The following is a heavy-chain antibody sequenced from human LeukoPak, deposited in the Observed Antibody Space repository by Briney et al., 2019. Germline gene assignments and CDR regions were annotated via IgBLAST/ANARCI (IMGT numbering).Heavy chain of an antibody. Sequence: GGSLRLSCVVSGFNFSSDSMNWVRQAPGKGLEWVSYISSSGFIYYADSVNGRFTISRDNAKNSLYLQMNSLRDEDTALYYCARGTNGYPSWYFDLWGRGTLVTVSS. V-gene: IGHV3-48*02. CDR1: GFNFSSDS. CDR3: ARGTNGYPSWYFDL. CDR2: ISSSGFI. J-gene: IGHJ2*01. D-gene: IGHD2-8*01.